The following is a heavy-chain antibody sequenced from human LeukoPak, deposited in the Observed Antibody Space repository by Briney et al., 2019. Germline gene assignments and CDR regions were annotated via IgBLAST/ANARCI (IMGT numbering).Heavy chain of an antibody. Sequence: PGRSLRLSCAASGFTFSSYGMHWVRQAPGKGLEWVAVIWYDGSNKYYADSVKGRFTISRDNSKNTLYLQMNSLRAEDTAVYYCARDKGEGWFDPWGQGTLVTVSS. V-gene: IGHV3-33*01. CDR2: IWYDGSNK. CDR3: ARDKGEGWFDP. J-gene: IGHJ5*02. CDR1: GFTFSSYG.